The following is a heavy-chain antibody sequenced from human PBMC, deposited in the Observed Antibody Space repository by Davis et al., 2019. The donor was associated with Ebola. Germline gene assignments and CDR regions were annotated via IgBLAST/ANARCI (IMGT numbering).Heavy chain of an antibody. Sequence: GESLKISCAASGFTFSSYEMNWVRQAPGKGLEWISYITSSGITRYYADSVKGRFTISRDNAKNPLYLQLNSLRAEDTAIYYCTRGFGNYVYWGRGTLVTVSS. D-gene: IGHD3-16*01. V-gene: IGHV3-48*03. CDR1: GFTFSSYE. CDR3: TRGFGNYVY. J-gene: IGHJ4*02. CDR2: ITSSGITR.